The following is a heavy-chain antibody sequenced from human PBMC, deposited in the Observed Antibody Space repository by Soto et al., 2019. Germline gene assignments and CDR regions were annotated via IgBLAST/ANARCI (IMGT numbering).Heavy chain of an antibody. Sequence: QVQLVQSGAEVKKPGSSVKVSCEASGGTFSSYAISWVRQAPGQGLEWMGGIIPIFGTANYAQKFQGRVTITADESTSTAYMELSSLRSEDTAVYYCAREGPYSSGWYVRWFDPWGQGTLVTVSS. V-gene: IGHV1-69*01. CDR2: IIPIFGTA. D-gene: IGHD6-19*01. CDR3: AREGPYSSGWYVRWFDP. J-gene: IGHJ5*02. CDR1: GGTFSSYA.